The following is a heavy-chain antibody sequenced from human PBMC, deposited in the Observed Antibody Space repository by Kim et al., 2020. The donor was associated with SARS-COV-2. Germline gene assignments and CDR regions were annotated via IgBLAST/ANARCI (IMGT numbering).Heavy chain of an antibody. CDR3: ARMALRFLEFDY. Sequence: YTNPSLKSRVTISVDTSKNQFSLKLSSVTAADTAVYYCARMALRFLEFDYWGQGTLVTVSS. D-gene: IGHD3-3*01. J-gene: IGHJ4*02. V-gene: IGHV4-31*02.